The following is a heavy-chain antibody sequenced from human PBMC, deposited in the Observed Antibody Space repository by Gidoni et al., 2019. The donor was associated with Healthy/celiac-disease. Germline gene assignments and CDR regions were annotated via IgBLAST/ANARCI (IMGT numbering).Heavy chain of an antibody. Sequence: EVQLLESGGGLVQPGGSLRLSCAASGFTFSSYAMSWVRQAPGKGLGWVSAISGSGGSTYYADSVKGRFTISRDNSKNTLYLQMNSLRAEDTAVYYCAKGLDYSTEYYYGMDVWGQGTTVTVSS. V-gene: IGHV3-23*01. D-gene: IGHD4-4*01. CDR3: AKGLDYSTEYYYGMDV. CDR1: GFTFSSYA. CDR2: ISGSGGST. J-gene: IGHJ6*02.